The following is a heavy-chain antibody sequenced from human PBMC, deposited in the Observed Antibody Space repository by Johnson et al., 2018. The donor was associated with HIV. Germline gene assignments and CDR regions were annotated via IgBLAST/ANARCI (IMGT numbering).Heavy chain of an antibody. J-gene: IGHJ3*02. D-gene: IGHD1-7*01. CDR1: GFTFSSFA. CDR2: ISGSGHST. CDR3: AKEKLELRTGDAFDI. V-gene: IGHV3-23*04. Sequence: VQLVESGGGLVQPGGSLRLSCAASGFTFSSFAMSWVRQAPGNGLEWVSAISGSGHSTYYADSVKGRFTISRDSSKNTLYLQMNSLRADDTAVYYCAKEKLELRTGDAFDIWGQGTMVTVSS.